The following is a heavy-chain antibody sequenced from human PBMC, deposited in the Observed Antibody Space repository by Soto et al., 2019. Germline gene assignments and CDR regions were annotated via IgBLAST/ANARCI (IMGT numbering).Heavy chain of an antibody. CDR2: ISSSGSTI. CDR1: GFTFSSYE. Sequence: SLRLSCAASGFTFSSYEMNWVRQAPGKGLEWVSYISSSGSTIYYADSVKGRFTISRDNAKNSLYLQMNSLRAEDTAVYYCARYYYGSGSYYKRRGFFDYWGQGTLVTVSS. V-gene: IGHV3-48*03. D-gene: IGHD3-10*01. CDR3: ARYYYGSGSYYKRRGFFDY. J-gene: IGHJ4*02.